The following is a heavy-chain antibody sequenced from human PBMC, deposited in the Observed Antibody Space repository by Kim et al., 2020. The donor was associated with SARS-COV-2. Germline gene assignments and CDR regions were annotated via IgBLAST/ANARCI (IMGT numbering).Heavy chain of an antibody. CDR2: INAGNGNT. J-gene: IGHJ4*02. Sequence: ASVKVSCKASGYTFTSYAMHWVRQAPGQRLEWMGWINAGNGNTKYSQKFQGRVTITRDTSASTAYMELSSLRSEDTAVYYCAGGVMDHPYYYDSSGYYQGFGYWGPGTLVTVSS. V-gene: IGHV1-3*01. CDR1: GYTFTSYA. CDR3: AGGVMDHPYYYDSSGYYQGFGY. D-gene: IGHD3-22*01.